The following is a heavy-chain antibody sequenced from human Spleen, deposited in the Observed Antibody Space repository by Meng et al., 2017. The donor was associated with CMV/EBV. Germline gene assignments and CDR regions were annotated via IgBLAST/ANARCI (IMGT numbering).Heavy chain of an antibody. D-gene: IGHD6-6*01. CDR3: ARDAYDSSSYFDY. CDR1: GFTFSSYS. CDR2: ISSSSSYI. Sequence: GESLKISCAASGFTFSSYSMNWVRQAPGKGLEWVSSISSSSSYIYYADSVKGRFTISRDNAKNSLYLQMNSLRVEDTAVYYCARDAYDSSSYFDYWGQGTTVTVSS. J-gene: IGHJ4*03. V-gene: IGHV3-21*01.